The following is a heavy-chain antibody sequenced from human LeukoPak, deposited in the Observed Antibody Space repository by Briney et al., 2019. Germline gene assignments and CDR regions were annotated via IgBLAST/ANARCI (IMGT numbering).Heavy chain of an antibody. CDR3: TKSWNYAWDY. D-gene: IGHD1-7*01. CDR2: IRSKAYGETT. V-gene: IGHV3-49*04. CDR1: GFSFGDYA. Sequence: QTGGSLRLSCLASGFSFGDYAMNWARQAPGKGLEWVGFIRSKAYGETTEYAPSMKGRFTISREDSKGIVYLQMNGLRTDDTAVYYCTKSWNYAWDYWGQGTLVTVSS. J-gene: IGHJ4*02.